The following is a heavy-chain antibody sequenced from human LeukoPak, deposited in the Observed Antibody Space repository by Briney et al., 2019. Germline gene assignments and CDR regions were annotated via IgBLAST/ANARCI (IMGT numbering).Heavy chain of an antibody. Sequence: ASVKVSCKASRYTFTGYYMHWVRQAPGQGLEWMGWINPNSGGTNYAQKFQGRVTMTRDTSISTAYMELSRLRSDDTAVYYCARVPTGGWSDYRIEGHFDYWGQGTLVTVSS. J-gene: IGHJ4*02. CDR1: RYTFTGYY. D-gene: IGHD3-3*01. CDR3: ARVPTGGWSDYRIEGHFDY. V-gene: IGHV1-2*02. CDR2: INPNSGGT.